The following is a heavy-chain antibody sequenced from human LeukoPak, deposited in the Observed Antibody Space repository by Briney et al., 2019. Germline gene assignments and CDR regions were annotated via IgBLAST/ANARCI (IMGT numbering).Heavy chain of an antibody. Sequence: PSETLSLTCTVSGGSISSSSYYWSWIRQPPGKGLEWIGEINHSGSTNYNPSLKSRVTISVDTSKNQFSLKLSSVTAADTAVYYCTFAQQLVLIWGQGTLVTVSS. CDR3: TFAQQLVLI. CDR2: INHSGST. D-gene: IGHD6-13*01. J-gene: IGHJ4*02. V-gene: IGHV4-39*07. CDR1: GGSISSSSYY.